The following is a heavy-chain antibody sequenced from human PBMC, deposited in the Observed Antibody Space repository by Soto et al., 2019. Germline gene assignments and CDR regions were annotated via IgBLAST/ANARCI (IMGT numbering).Heavy chain of an antibody. CDR2: IRSKAYGGTT. CDR1: EFTFGDHT. Sequence: SVGSLRLSCTTSEFTFGDHTMSWFRQAPGKGLEWVGSIRSKAYGGTTEYAASVKGRFTISRDDSKSIAYLQMNSLKIEDTAVYYCTRVDWNDAWFDPWGQGTLVTVSS. J-gene: IGHJ5*02. CDR3: TRVDWNDAWFDP. D-gene: IGHD1-1*01. V-gene: IGHV3-49*03.